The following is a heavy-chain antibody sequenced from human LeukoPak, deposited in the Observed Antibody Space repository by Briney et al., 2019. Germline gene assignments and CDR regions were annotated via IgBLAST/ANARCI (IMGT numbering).Heavy chain of an antibody. CDR2: INQSGST. Sequence: SETLSLTCAVYGGSFSGYYWNWIRQPPAKGLEWIGEINQSGSTKYNPSLKSRVTISVDTSKNQFSLKLTSVTAADAAFYYCARWEGGVFDYWGQGTLVTVSS. CDR1: GGSFSGYY. D-gene: IGHD1-26*01. V-gene: IGHV4-34*01. CDR3: ARWEGGVFDY. J-gene: IGHJ4*02.